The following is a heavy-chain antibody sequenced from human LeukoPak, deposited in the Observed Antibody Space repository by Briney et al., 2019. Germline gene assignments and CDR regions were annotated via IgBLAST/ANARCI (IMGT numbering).Heavy chain of an antibody. CDR2: ISAYNGNT. J-gene: IGHJ6*02. D-gene: IGHD2-15*01. CDR3: ARDTDIVVVVAATFYYYYGMDV. V-gene: IGHV1-18*01. Sequence: ASVKVSCTASGYTFTSYGISWVRQAPGQGLEWMGWISAYNGNTNYAQKLQGRVTMTTDTSTSTAYMELRSLRSDDTAVYYCARDTDIVVVVAATFYYYYGMDVWGQGTTVTVSS. CDR1: GYTFTSYG.